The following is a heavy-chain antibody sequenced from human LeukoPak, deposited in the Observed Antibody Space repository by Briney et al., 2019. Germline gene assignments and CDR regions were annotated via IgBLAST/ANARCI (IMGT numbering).Heavy chain of an antibody. V-gene: IGHV1-69*13. CDR3: ARGFAYYDFWSGPEPYYYYMDV. CDR2: IIPIFGTA. CDR1: GGTFSSYA. D-gene: IGHD3-3*01. Sequence: SVKVSCKASGGTFSSYAISWVRQAPGQGLEWMGGIIPIFGTANYAQKFQGRVTITADESTSTAYMELSSLRSEDTAVHYCARGFAYYDFWSGPEPYYYYMDVWGKGTTVTVSS. J-gene: IGHJ6*03.